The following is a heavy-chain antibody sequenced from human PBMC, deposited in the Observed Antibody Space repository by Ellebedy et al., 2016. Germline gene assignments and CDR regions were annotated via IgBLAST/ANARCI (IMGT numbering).Heavy chain of an antibody. J-gene: IGHJ4*02. CDR1: GYTFTSYG. CDR3: ARADYYDYYFDY. Sequence: ASVKVSCKASGYTFTSYGISWVRQAPGQGLEWMGWISAYNGNTNYAQKLQGRVTMTTVTSTSTAYMELRSLRSDDRAVYYCARADYYDYYFDYWGQGTLVTVSS. CDR2: ISAYNGNT. D-gene: IGHD3-22*01. V-gene: IGHV1-18*04.